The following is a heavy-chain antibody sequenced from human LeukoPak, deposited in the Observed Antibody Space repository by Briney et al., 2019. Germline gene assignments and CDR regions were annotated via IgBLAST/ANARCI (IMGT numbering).Heavy chain of an antibody. Sequence: GGSLRLSCAASGFTFSSYAMSWVRQAPGKGLEWVSAISGSGGSTYYADSVKGRFTISRDNSKNTLYLQMNSLGAEDTAVYYCASSIAAAGAFDYWGQGTLVTVSS. V-gene: IGHV3-23*01. D-gene: IGHD6-13*01. CDR3: ASSIAAAGAFDY. J-gene: IGHJ4*02. CDR1: GFTFSSYA. CDR2: ISGSGGST.